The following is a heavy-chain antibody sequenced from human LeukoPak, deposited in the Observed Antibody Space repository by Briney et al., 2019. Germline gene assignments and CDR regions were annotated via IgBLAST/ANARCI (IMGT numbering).Heavy chain of an antibody. J-gene: IGHJ3*02. CDR2: IGTAGET. V-gene: IGHV3-13*01. D-gene: IGHD2-2*01. CDR3: ARGLRYCSSTSCYSIDAFDI. CDR1: GFTFSRYN. Sequence: GGSLRLSCAASGFTFSRYNMHWVRQTTGKGLEWVSAIGTAGETHYPGSVKGRFTISRENAKNSLYLQMNSLRAGDTAVYYCARGLRYCSSTSCYSIDAFDIWGQGTMVTVSS.